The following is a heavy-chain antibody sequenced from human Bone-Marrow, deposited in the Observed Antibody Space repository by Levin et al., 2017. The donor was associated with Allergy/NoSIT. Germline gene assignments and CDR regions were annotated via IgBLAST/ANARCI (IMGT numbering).Heavy chain of an antibody. CDR3: ARGYSSSSYYYYYGMDV. J-gene: IGHJ6*02. D-gene: IGHD6-6*01. CDR1: GCTFSSYA. CDR2: IIPIFGTA. V-gene: IGHV1-69*13. Sequence: SVKVSCKASGCTFSSYAISWVRQAPGQGLEWMGGIIPIFGTANYAQKFQGRVTITADESTSTAYMELSSLRSEDTAVYYCARGYSSSSYYYYYGMDVWGQGTTVTVSS.